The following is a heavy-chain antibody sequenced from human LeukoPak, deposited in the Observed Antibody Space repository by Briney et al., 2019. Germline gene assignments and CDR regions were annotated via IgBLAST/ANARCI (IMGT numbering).Heavy chain of an antibody. Sequence: GRSLRLSCAASGFTFSSYAMHRVRQAPGKGLEWVANIKQDGSQRYYLDSVKGRFTISRDNAKNSLYLQMNSLRAEDTAIYYCARDANYYDGSAYYDVFDIWGQGTMVSVSS. V-gene: IGHV3-7*03. J-gene: IGHJ3*02. D-gene: IGHD3-22*01. CDR2: IKQDGSQR. CDR1: GFTFSSYA. CDR3: ARDANYYDGSAYYDVFDI.